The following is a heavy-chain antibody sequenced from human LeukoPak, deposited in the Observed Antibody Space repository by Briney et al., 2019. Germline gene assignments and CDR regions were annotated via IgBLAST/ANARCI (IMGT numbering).Heavy chain of an antibody. V-gene: IGHV4-59*08. J-gene: IGHJ5*02. CDR3: ARRRSGSSSEFDP. CDR1: GGSISSDY. Sequence: SETLSLTCTVSGGSISSDYWTWIRQPPGKGLEWIGYIYYSGSTNYNPSLRCRVTISVDTSKNQFSLKLTSVTAADTAVYYCARRRSGSSSEFDPWGQGTLVTVS. CDR2: IYYSGST. D-gene: IGHD6-6*01.